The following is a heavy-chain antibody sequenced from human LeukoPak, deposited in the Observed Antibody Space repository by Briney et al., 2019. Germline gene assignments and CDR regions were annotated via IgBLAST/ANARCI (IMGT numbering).Heavy chain of an antibody. Sequence: GGSLRLSCAASGFTFSNYAMHWVRQAPGKGLDWLAVISFDGSNKYYADSVKGRFTISRDNSKNTLYLQMNSLRPEDTALYYCARGLGYGGNSLPDYWGQGTPVTVSS. CDR2: ISFDGSNK. J-gene: IGHJ4*02. V-gene: IGHV3-30*04. CDR3: ARGLGYGGNSLPDY. CDR1: GFTFSNYA. D-gene: IGHD4-23*01.